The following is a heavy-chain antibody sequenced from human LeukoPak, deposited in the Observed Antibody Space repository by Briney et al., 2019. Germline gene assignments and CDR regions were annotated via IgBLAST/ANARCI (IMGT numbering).Heavy chain of an antibody. J-gene: IGHJ4*02. CDR1: GFSFREHW. V-gene: IGHV3-7*04. CDR3: AGRGDGNLYYFDH. Sequence: GGSLRLSCTVSGFSFREHWMSWVRQAPGKGLEWVGNIKEDGNEDYYVDSVEGRFVIFRDNAKNSLYLQMNSLRPEDTAVYYCAGRGDGNLYYFDHWGQGTLVTASS. CDR2: IKEDGNED. D-gene: IGHD5-24*01.